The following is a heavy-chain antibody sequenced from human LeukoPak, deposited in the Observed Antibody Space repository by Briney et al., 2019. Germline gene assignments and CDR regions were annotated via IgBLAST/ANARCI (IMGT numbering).Heavy chain of an antibody. V-gene: IGHV1-2*02. D-gene: IGHD6-19*01. CDR1: GYTFTGYY. Sequence: PVASVKVSCKASGYTFTGYYMHWVRQAPGQGLEWMGWINPNSGGTNYAQKFQGRVTMTRDTSISTAYMELSRLRSDDTAVYYCARGSSSGRHRKTYYFDYWGQGTLVTVSS. CDR2: INPNSGGT. J-gene: IGHJ4*02. CDR3: ARGSSSGRHRKTYYFDY.